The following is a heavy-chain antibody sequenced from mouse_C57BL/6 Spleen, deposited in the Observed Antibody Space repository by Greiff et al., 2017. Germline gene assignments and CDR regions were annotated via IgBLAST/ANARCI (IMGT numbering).Heavy chain of an antibody. Sequence: VQLQQPGAELVKPGASVKLSCKASGYTFTSYWMQWVKQRPGQGLEWIGEIDPSDSYTNYNQKFKGKATLTVDTSSSTAYMQLSSLTSEDSAVYYCARPPLRYAMDYWGQGTSVTVSS. J-gene: IGHJ4*01. D-gene: IGHD1-1*01. CDR1: GYTFTSYW. V-gene: IGHV1-50*01. CDR3: ARPPLRYAMDY. CDR2: IDPSDSYT.